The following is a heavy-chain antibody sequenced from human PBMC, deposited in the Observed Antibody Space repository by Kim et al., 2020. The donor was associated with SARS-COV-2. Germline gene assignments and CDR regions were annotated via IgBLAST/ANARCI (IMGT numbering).Heavy chain of an antibody. CDR3: AKDREYYYDSSGYYQFDY. V-gene: IGHV3-23*01. Sequence: KGRFTISRDNSKNTLYLEMNSQSADDTAVYYCAKDREYYYDSSGYYQFDYWGQGTLVTVSS. J-gene: IGHJ4*02. D-gene: IGHD3-22*01.